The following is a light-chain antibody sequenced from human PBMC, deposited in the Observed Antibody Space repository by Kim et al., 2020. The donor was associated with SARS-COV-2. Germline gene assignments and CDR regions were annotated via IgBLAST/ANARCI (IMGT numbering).Light chain of an antibody. CDR1: QSISNW. J-gene: IGKJ4*01. CDR3: QQYNTYPLT. CDR2: KAS. Sequence: DIQMTQSPSTLSASVGDRVTITCRASQSISNWLAWYQQKPGKAPKLLIYKASNLQSGVPSRFSGSESGTEFSLTISSLQPDDFATYYSQQYNTYPLTFGGGTKVDIK. V-gene: IGKV1-5*03.